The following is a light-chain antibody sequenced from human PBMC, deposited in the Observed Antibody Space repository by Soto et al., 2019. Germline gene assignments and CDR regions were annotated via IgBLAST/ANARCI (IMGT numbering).Light chain of an antibody. J-gene: IGKJ4*01. CDR2: DAS. CDR1: QSVSTY. CDR3: QQRSNWIT. Sequence: EIVLTQSPATLSLSPGERATLSCRASQSVSTYLAWYQQKPGQPPRLLIYDASTRATGIPPRFSGSGSGTDFTLTISSLEPEDFAVYYCQQRSNWITFGGGTKVEIK. V-gene: IGKV3-11*01.